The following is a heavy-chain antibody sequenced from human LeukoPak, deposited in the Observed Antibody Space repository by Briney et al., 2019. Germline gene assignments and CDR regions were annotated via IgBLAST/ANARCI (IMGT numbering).Heavy chain of an antibody. CDR3: ARVGGHSGTYYDGFDI. V-gene: IGHV6-1*01. Sequence: SQTLSLTCAISEDSVSSNSATWNWIRQSPSRGLEWLGRTYSRSKWYNEYAVSVRSRITINPDTSKNQFSLQLNSVTPEDTAVYYCARVGGHSGTYYDGFDIWGQGTMVTVSS. D-gene: IGHD1-26*01. CDR1: EDSVSSNSAT. CDR2: TYSRSKWYN. J-gene: IGHJ3*02.